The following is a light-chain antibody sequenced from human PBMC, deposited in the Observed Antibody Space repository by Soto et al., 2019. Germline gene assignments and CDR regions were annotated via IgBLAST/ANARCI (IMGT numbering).Light chain of an antibody. CDR3: CSYAGSSTSVV. CDR1: SSDVGSYNL. V-gene: IGLV2-23*02. Sequence: QSALTQPASVSGSPGQSITISCTGTSSDVGSYNLVSWYQQHPGKAPKLMIYEVSKRPSRVSNRFSGSKSGNTASLTISGLQAEYEADYYCCSYAGSSTSVVFGGGTKLTVL. CDR2: EVS. J-gene: IGLJ2*01.